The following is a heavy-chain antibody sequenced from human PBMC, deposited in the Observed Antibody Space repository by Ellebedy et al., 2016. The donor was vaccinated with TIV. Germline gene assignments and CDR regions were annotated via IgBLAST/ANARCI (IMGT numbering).Heavy chain of an antibody. Sequence: GESLKISCAASGFTFSSYGMSWVRQAPGKGLEWVSGISGSDESTHHADSVQGRFTISRDNAKNSLYLQMNSLRDEDTAVYYCARETEGFTIFGVVAGPIYFDYWGQGTLVTVSS. CDR1: GFTFSSYG. D-gene: IGHD3-3*01. V-gene: IGHV3-23*01. J-gene: IGHJ4*02. CDR2: ISGSDEST. CDR3: ARETEGFTIFGVVAGPIYFDY.